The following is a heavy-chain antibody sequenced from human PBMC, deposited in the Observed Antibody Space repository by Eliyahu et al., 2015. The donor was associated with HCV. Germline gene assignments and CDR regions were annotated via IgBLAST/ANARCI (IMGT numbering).Heavy chain of an antibody. V-gene: IGHV3-48*03. CDR2: ISSSGSTI. J-gene: IGHJ4*02. CDR1: GFXXSSYE. Sequence: EVQLVESGGGLVQPGGSLXLSCAASGFXXSSYEMNWVRQAPGKGLEWVSYISSSGSTIYYADSVKGRFTISRDNAKNSLYLQMNSLRAEDTAVYYCAREHGIAATRRFDYWGQGTLVTVSS. D-gene: IGHD2-15*01. CDR3: AREHGIAATRRFDY.